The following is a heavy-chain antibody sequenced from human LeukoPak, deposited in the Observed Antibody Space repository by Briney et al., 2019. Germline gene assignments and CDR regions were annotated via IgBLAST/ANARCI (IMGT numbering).Heavy chain of an antibody. D-gene: IGHD2-15*01. V-gene: IGHV3-48*02. CDR1: GXTFSSYW. J-gene: IGHJ4*02. CDR3: ARDRCSGGSCYFDY. CDR2: IDSSNSPI. Sequence: GGSLRLSCAASGXTFSSYWMNWVRQAPGKGLEWVSYIDSSNSPIYYADSVKGRFTISRDNGKNSLYLQMNSLRDEDTAVYYCARDRCSGGSCYFDYWGQGTLVTVSS.